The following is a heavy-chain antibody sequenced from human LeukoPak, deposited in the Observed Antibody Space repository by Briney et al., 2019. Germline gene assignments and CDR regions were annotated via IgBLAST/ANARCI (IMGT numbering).Heavy chain of an antibody. V-gene: IGHV3-23*01. CDR2: IFGNGDTT. D-gene: IGHD3-10*01. J-gene: IGHJ4*02. Sequence: GRSLRLSCAASAFSFSSYAMNSVRQAPAKGLECVSSIFGNGDTTYYADSVKGRFTVSRDNSKDTLYLQMNDLTPDDTAIYYCANRDTMVRGGPCFDYWGQGLLVTDSS. CDR1: AFSFSSYA. CDR3: ANRDTMVRGGPCFDY.